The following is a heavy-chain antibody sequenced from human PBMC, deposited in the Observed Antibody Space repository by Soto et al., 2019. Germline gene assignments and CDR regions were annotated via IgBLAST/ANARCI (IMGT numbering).Heavy chain of an antibody. CDR3: ARGCSSDWSYFYS. J-gene: IGHJ4*02. Sequence: EVQLVESGGGLVQPGGSLRLSCAAAGFTISDYYMDWVRQAPGMGLEWVARTRHKVNSYTTEYAASVKGRFTISRGGSEKSVYLLMNSRKTEDTAVYYCARGCSSDWSYFYSWGQGTLV. D-gene: IGHD1-1*01. V-gene: IGHV3-72*01. CDR1: GFTISDYY. CDR2: TRHKVNSYTT.